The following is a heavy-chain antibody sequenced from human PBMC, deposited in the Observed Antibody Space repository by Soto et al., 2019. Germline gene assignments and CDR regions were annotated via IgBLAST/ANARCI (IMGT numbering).Heavy chain of an antibody. CDR3: ASVDRGDFWSGPSTFDY. D-gene: IGHD3-3*01. CDR1: SGSISSSNW. CDR2: IYHSGST. J-gene: IGHJ4*02. V-gene: IGHV4-4*02. Sequence: SETLSLTCAVSSGSISSSNWWSWVRQPPGKGLEWIGEIYHSGSTNYNPSLKSRVTISVDKSKNQFSLKLGSVTAADTAVYYCASVDRGDFWSGPSTFDYWGQGTLVTVSS.